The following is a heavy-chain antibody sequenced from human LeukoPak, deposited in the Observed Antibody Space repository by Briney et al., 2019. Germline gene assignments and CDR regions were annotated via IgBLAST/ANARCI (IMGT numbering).Heavy chain of an antibody. J-gene: IGHJ5*02. D-gene: IGHD3-3*01. CDR1: GYTFTSYG. CDR2: ISAYNGNT. V-gene: IGHV1-18*01. CDR3: AIDWYYDSWSCYSGDHGHNKCVS. Sequence: GASVKVSCKASGYTFTSYGISWVRQAPGQGLEWMGWISAYNGNTNYAQKLQGRVTMTTDTSTTTAYMELRSLRSDDTAVYYCAIDWYYDSWSCYSGDHGHNKCVSWGQGTLVTVSS.